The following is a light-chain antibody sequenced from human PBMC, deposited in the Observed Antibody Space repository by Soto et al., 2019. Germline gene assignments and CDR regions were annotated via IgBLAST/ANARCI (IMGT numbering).Light chain of an antibody. CDR1: YNIRNS. CDR3: QQSYSTPLT. Sequence: DIQMTQSPSSLSASVGDRVTITCRANYNIRNSLNWYQHKPREAPKLLIYASSSLESGVPSRFSGSASGTDFTLTINSLQPEDFATYDCQQSYSTPLTFGQGTKVEIK. J-gene: IGKJ1*01. V-gene: IGKV1-39*01. CDR2: ASS.